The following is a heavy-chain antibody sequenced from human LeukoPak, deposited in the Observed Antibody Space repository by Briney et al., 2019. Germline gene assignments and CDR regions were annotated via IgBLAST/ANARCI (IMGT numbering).Heavy chain of an antibody. CDR2: ISSGGSYI. V-gene: IGHV3-21*01. CDR1: GFTFSSYD. D-gene: IGHD6-13*01. CDR3: ARDILFAAAACDY. Sequence: PGGSLRLSCAASGFTFSSYDVNWVRQAPGKGLEWVSSISSGGSYIYYADSVMGRFTISRDNAKNSLYLQMNTLRAEDTAVYYCARDILFAAAACDYWGQGTLVTVSS. J-gene: IGHJ4*02.